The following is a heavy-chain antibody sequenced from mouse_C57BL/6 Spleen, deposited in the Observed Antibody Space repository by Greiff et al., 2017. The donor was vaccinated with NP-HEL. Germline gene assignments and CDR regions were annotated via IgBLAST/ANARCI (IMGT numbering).Heavy chain of an antibody. D-gene: IGHD4-1*01. CDR3: ARDWDDAMDY. J-gene: IGHJ4*01. CDR1: GFTFSDFY. Sequence: EVKVVESGGGLVQSGRSLRLSCATSGFTFSDFYMEWVRQAPGKGLEWIAASRNKANDYTTEYSASVKGRFIVSRDTSQSILYLQMNALRAEDTAIYYCARDWDDAMDYWGQGTSVTVSS. CDR2: SRNKANDYTT. V-gene: IGHV7-1*01.